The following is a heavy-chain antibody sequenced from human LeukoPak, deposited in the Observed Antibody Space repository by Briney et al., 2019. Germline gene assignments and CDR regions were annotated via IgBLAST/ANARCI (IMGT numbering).Heavy chain of an antibody. CDR1: GFTFSSYW. J-gene: IGHJ4*01. CDR2: INSDGSST. Sequence: GGSLRLSCAASGFTFSSYWMHWVRQAPGKGLVWVSRINSDGSSTSYADSVKGRFTISRDNAKNTLYLQMNSLRAEDTAVYNCARERWGSHLDCWGQGTLVTVSS. CDR3: ARERWGSHLDC. D-gene: IGHD4-23*01. V-gene: IGHV3-74*01.